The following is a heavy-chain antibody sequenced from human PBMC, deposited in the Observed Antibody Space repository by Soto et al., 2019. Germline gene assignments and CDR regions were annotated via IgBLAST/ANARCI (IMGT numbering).Heavy chain of an antibody. D-gene: IGHD2-2*01. CDR2: ISYDGSNK. V-gene: IGHV3-30*03. Sequence: GGSLRLSCAASGFTFRNYGMHWVRQAPGKGLEWVAVISYDGSNKYYADSVKGRFTISRDNAKNTLYLQMNSLRAEDTAVYYCARVPTWYCSSTSCYSPPDYWGQGTLVTVSS. CDR1: GFTFRNYG. J-gene: IGHJ4*02. CDR3: ARVPTWYCSSTSCYSPPDY.